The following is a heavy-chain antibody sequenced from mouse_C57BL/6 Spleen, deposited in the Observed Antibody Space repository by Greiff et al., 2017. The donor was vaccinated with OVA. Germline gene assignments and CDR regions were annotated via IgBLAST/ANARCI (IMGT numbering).Heavy chain of an antibody. CDR3: ARRNYGMDYAMDY. CDR2: IYPGSGNT. J-gene: IGHJ4*01. D-gene: IGHD2-1*01. V-gene: IGHV1-76*01. Sequence: QVQLQQSGAELVRPGASVKLSCKASGYTFTDYYINWVKQRPGQGLEWIARIYPGSGNTYYNEKFKGKATLTAEKSSSTAYMQLSSLTSEDSAVYFCARRNYGMDYAMDYWGQGTSVTVSS. CDR1: GYTFTDYY.